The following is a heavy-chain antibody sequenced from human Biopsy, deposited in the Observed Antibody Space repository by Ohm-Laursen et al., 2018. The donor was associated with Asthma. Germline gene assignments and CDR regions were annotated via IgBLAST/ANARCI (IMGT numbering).Heavy chain of an antibody. CDR2: IFSNDEK. CDR3: ARVVNYDFRSGYWFDP. Sequence: QTLTLTCTVSGFSLRNARMGVTWIRKPPGKALEWLAHIFSNDEKSYSTSLKSRITISKDTAKSQVVLTMSNMDPVDTATYYCARVVNYDFRSGYWFDPWGQGTLVTVSS. V-gene: IGHV2-26*01. D-gene: IGHD3-3*01. J-gene: IGHJ5*01. CDR1: GFSLRNARMG.